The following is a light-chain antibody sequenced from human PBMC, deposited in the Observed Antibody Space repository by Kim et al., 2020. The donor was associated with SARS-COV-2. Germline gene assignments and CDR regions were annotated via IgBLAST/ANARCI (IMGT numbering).Light chain of an antibody. Sequence: SSELTQDPAVSVALGQTVRITCQGDSLRSYYASWYQQKPGQAPVLVIYGKNNRPSGIPDRFSGSSSGNTASLTITGAQAEDEADYYCNSRDSSGNHSVFGGETKLTVL. CDR2: GKN. J-gene: IGLJ3*02. CDR3: NSRDSSGNHSV. CDR1: SLRSYY. V-gene: IGLV3-19*01.